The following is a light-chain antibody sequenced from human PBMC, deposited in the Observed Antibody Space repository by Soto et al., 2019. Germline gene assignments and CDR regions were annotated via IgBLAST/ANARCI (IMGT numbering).Light chain of an antibody. CDR2: YSC. V-gene: IGKV3-11*01. J-gene: IGKJ5*01. CDR3: QQRSNWPTIT. CDR1: QSVSSY. Sequence: EIVLTQSPATLSLSPGERATLSCRASQSVSSYLAWYPQKHGQATRLLIYYSCNWATGIPTRFSGSVSVTDITLTISSLEPEDFAVYYCQQRSNWPTITFGQGTRLEIK.